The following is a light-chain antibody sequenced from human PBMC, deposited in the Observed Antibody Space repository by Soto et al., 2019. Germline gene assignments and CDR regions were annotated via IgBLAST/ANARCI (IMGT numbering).Light chain of an antibody. CDR1: QSISTN. CDR3: QQYNNWPPKHT. CDR2: DAS. Sequence: EIVMTQSPATLSVSPGERATLSCRASQSISTNLAWYQQKPGQAPRLLIYDASTRATGIPARFSGSGSGTEFTLTISSLQPEDFAVYYCQQYNNWPPKHTFGQGTKLEIK. V-gene: IGKV3-15*01. J-gene: IGKJ2*01.